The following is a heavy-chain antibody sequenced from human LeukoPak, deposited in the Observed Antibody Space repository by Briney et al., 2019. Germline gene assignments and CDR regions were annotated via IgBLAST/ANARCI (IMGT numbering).Heavy chain of an antibody. J-gene: IGHJ6*03. CDR2: FSGYNGNT. Sequence: ASVKVSCKASGRPFSSYAISWVRQAPGQGLEWMGWFSGYNGNTNYAQNLQGRVTMTTDTSTNTVYRELRRVRSDDTAVYYCAFSSYYVQGNYYCMDVWGRGTTVTVSS. CDR3: AFSSYYVQGNYYCMDV. D-gene: IGHD1-26*01. CDR1: GRPFSSYA. V-gene: IGHV1-18*01.